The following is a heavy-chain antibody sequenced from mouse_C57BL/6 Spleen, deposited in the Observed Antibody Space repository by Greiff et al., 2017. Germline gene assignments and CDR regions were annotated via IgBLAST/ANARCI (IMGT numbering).Heavy chain of an antibody. V-gene: IGHV3-6*01. CDR2: ISYDGSN. CDR1: GYSITSGYY. J-gene: IGHJ3*01. Sequence: EVQLVESGPGLVKPSQSLSLTCSVTGYSITSGYYWNWIRQFPGNKLEWMGYISYDGSNNYNPSLKNRISITRDTSKNQFFLKLNSVTTEDTATYYCARDMHYGSSYPFAYWGQGTLVTVSA. D-gene: IGHD1-1*01. CDR3: ARDMHYGSSYPFAY.